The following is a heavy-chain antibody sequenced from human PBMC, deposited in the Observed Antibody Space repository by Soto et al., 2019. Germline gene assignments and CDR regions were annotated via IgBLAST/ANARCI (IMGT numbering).Heavy chain of an antibody. J-gene: IGHJ4*02. CDR3: ARQTGYYYDSSGYLDY. CDR2: IYYSGST. CDR1: GGSISASNYY. Sequence: PSETLSLTCTVSGGSISASNYYWGWIRQPPGKGLEWIGTIYYSGSTHYNQSLKSRVTISVDTSKNQFSMKLSSVTAADTAVYYCARQTGYYYDSSGYLDYWGQGALVTVSS. D-gene: IGHD3-22*01. V-gene: IGHV4-39*01.